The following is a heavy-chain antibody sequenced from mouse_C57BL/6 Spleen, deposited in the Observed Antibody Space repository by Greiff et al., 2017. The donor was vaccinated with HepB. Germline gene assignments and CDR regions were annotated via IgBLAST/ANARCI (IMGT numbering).Heavy chain of an antibody. CDR1: GFSLTSYA. J-gene: IGHJ2*01. CDR2: IWTGGGT. Sequence: VKLMESGPGLVAPSQSLSITCTVSGFSLTSYAISWVRQPPGKGLEWLGVIWTGGGTNYNSALKSRLSISKDNSKSQVFLKMNSLQTDDTAMYYCARDRITTVVGDYFDYWGQGTTLTVSS. V-gene: IGHV2-9-1*01. D-gene: IGHD1-1*01. CDR3: ARDRITTVVGDYFDY.